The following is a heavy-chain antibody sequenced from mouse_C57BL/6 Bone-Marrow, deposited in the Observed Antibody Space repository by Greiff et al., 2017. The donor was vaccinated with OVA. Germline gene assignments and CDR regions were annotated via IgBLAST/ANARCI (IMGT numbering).Heavy chain of an antibody. CDR1: GFNIKDYY. CDR3: TTDAVDGYFLYYDAMDY. V-gene: IGHV14-1*01. CDR2: IDPEDGDT. D-gene: IGHD2-3*01. Sequence: VQLKESGAELVRPGASVKLSCTASGFNIKDYYMHWVKQRPEQGLEWIGRIDPEDGDTEYAPKFQGKATMTADTSSNTAYLQLSSLTSEGTAVYYGTTDAVDGYFLYYDAMDYWGQGTSVTVSS. J-gene: IGHJ4*01.